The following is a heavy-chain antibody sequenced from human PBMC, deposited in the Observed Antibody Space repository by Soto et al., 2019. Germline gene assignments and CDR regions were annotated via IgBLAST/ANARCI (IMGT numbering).Heavy chain of an antibody. CDR1: GFTVSSNY. CDR3: ARDRIPTGMDV. Sequence: EVQLVESGGGLVQPGGSLRLSCAASGFTVSSNYMSWVRQAPVKGLEWVSVIYSGGSTYYADSVKGRFTISRDNSKNTLHLQMNSLRAEDTAVYYCARDRIPTGMDVWGQGTTVTVSS. V-gene: IGHV3-66*01. CDR2: IYSGGST. J-gene: IGHJ6*02.